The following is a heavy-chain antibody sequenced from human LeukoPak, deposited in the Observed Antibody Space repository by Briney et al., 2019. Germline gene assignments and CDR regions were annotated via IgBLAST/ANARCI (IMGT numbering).Heavy chain of an antibody. CDR1: GFTFSSYA. CDR2: ISGSGGST. CDR3: AKDLGLPDDY. Sequence: SGGSLRLSCAASGFTFSSYAMSWVRQAPGKGLEWVSAISGSGGSTYYADSVRGRFTISRDNSKNTLYLQMNSLRAEDTAVYYCAKDLGLPDDYWGQGTLVTVSS. J-gene: IGHJ4*02. V-gene: IGHV3-23*01. D-gene: IGHD3-16*01.